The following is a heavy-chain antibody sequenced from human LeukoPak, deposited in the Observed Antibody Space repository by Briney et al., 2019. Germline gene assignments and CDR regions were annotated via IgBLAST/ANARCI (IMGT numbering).Heavy chain of an antibody. CDR1: GFTFSSYS. CDR3: AVFTIFGVVIMDV. Sequence: GGSLRLSCAASGFTFSSYSMNRVRQAPGKGLEWVSYISSSSSTIYYADSVKGRFTISRDNAKNSLYLQMNSLRAEDTAVYYCAVFTIFGVVIMDVWGKGTTVTVSS. D-gene: IGHD3-3*01. J-gene: IGHJ6*03. CDR2: ISSSSSTI. V-gene: IGHV3-48*01.